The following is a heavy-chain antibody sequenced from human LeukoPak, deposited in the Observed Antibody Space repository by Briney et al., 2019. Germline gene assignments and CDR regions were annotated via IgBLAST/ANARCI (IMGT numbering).Heavy chain of an antibody. J-gene: IGHJ5*02. V-gene: IGHV4-38-2*02. Sequence: SETLSLTCTVSGYSISSGYYWGWIRQSPGKGLEWIGSIYHSGSTNYNPSFKSRVTVSVDTSKNLFFLKLSSVTAADTAVYYCARDYYDSSGYSAEWFDPWGQGTLVTVSS. CDR2: IYHSGST. CDR1: GYSISSGYY. CDR3: ARDYYDSSGYSAEWFDP. D-gene: IGHD3-22*01.